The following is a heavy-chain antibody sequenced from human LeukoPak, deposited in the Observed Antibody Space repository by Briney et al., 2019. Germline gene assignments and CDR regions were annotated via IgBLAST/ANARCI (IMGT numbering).Heavy chain of an antibody. D-gene: IGHD2-2*02. J-gene: IGHJ3*02. Sequence: SETLSLTCTVSGGSISSGGYYWSWIRQPPGKGLEWIGYIYHSGSTYYNPSLKSRVTISVDRSKNQFSLKLSSVTAADTAVYYCARESVVVPAAIKAFDIWGQGTMVTVSS. CDR3: ARESVVVPAAIKAFDI. CDR1: GGSISSGGYY. V-gene: IGHV4-30-2*01. CDR2: IYHSGST.